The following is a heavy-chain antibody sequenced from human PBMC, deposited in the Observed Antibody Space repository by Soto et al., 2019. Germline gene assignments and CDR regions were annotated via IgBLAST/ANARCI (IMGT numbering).Heavy chain of an antibody. Sequence: GGSLRLSCAASGFTFSSYAMSWVRQAPGKGLEWVSAISGSGGSTYYADSVKGRFTISRDNSKNTLYLQMNSLRAEDTAVYYCAKDWYYYDSSGYYPAPPPTDYWGQGTLVTVSS. CDR2: ISGSGGST. CDR3: AKDWYYYDSSGYYPAPPPTDY. V-gene: IGHV3-23*01. D-gene: IGHD3-22*01. CDR1: GFTFSSYA. J-gene: IGHJ4*02.